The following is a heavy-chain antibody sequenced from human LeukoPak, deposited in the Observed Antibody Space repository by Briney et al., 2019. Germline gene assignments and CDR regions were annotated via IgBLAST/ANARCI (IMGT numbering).Heavy chain of an antibody. CDR3: ARPEDRSFYHYVYY. D-gene: IGHD3-10*01. V-gene: IGHV1-18*01. Sequence: ASVKVSCKDSRYTFHSHGITRVRQAPGQGLEWMGWISAYNGNTNYAQKFQGRVTMTTDTSTNTANMELRSLRSDDTAVYYCARPEDRSFYHYVYYWGRGPLVTVSS. CDR2: ISAYNGNT. CDR1: RYTFHSHG. J-gene: IGHJ4*02.